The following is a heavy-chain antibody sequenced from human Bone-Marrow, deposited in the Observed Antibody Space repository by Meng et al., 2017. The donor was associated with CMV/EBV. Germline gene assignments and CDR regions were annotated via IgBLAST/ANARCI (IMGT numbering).Heavy chain of an antibody. V-gene: IGHV4-39*01. CDR3: ARHWRGWELLNYYYGMDV. J-gene: IGHJ6*02. CDR2: IYYSGST. D-gene: IGHD1-26*01. Sequence: GSLRLSCTVSGGSVSSGSYYWSWIRQPPGKGLEWIGSIYYSGSTYYNPSLKSRVTISVDTSKNQFSLKLSSVTAADTAVYYCARHWRGWELLNYYYGMDVWGQGTTVTVSS. CDR1: GGSVSSGSYY.